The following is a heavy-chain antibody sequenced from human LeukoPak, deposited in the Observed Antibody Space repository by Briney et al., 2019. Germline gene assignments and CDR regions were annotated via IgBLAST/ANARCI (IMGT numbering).Heavy chain of an antibody. Sequence: PSETLSLTCTVSGGSISSYYWSWIRQPPGKGLEWIGYIYYSGSTNYKSSLKSRVTISVDTSKNQFSLKLSSVTAADTAVFYCASLTTADAFDIWGQGTMVTVSS. J-gene: IGHJ3*02. V-gene: IGHV4-59*01. CDR3: ASLTTADAFDI. D-gene: IGHD3-22*01. CDR1: GGSISSYY. CDR2: IYYSGST.